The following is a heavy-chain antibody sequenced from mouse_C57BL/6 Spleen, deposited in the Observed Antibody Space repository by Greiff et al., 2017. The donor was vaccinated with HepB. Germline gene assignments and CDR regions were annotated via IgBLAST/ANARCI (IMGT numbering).Heavy chain of an antibody. CDR2: IYPGSGST. Sequence: VQLQQPGAELVKPGASVKMSCKASGYTFTSYWITWVKQRPGQGLEWIGDIYPGSGSTNYNEKFKSKATLTVDTSSSTAYMQLSSLTSEDSAVYYCARFDYDYDEYYAMDYWGQGTSVTVSS. CDR1: GYTFTSYW. V-gene: IGHV1-55*01. J-gene: IGHJ4*01. CDR3: ARFDYDYDEYYAMDY. D-gene: IGHD2-4*01.